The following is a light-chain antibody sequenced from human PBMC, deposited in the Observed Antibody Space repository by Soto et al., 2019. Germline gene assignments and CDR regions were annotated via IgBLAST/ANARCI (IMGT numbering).Light chain of an antibody. J-gene: IGKJ1*01. CDR2: GVY. CDR1: QSVSSSY. CDR3: HKYSSLPWS. V-gene: IGKV3-20*01. Sequence: EIVLTQSPGTLSLSPGERATLSCRARQSVSSSYLAWYQQKPSQAPILLVYGVYSRSTGIPDRFSGSGSGPDFTLTVGRLEPEDFAVYSCHKYSSLPWSFGQGTKVLIK.